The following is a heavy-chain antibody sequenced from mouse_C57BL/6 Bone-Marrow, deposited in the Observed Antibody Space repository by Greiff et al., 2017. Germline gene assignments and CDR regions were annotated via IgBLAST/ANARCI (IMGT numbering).Heavy chain of an antibody. CDR1: GFNIKDYY. CDR2: IDPEDGET. CDR3: TTGYYYGSSYFWYFDV. D-gene: IGHD1-1*01. V-gene: IGHV14-1*01. Sequence: VQLQQSGAELVKPGASVKLSCTASGFNIKDYYMHWVKQRTEQGLEWIGRIDPEDGETKYAPKFQGKATMTADTSSNTAYLQLSSLTSEDTAVYYCTTGYYYGSSYFWYFDVWGTGTTVTVSS. J-gene: IGHJ1*03.